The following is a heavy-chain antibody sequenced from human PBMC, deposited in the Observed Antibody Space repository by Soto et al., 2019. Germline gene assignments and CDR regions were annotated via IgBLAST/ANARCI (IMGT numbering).Heavy chain of an antibody. V-gene: IGHV4-4*02. CDR3: ARGGPRYYGGMDV. CDR1: GGSISSSNW. J-gene: IGHJ6*02. Sequence: QVQLQESGPGLVKPSGTLSLTCAVSGGSISSSNWWSWVRQPPGKGLEWIGEIYHSGSTNYNPSLKRRVTISVDKSKNQYSLKRSSVTAADTAVYYCARGGPRYYGGMDVWGQGTTVTVSS. D-gene: IGHD3-16*01. CDR2: IYHSGST.